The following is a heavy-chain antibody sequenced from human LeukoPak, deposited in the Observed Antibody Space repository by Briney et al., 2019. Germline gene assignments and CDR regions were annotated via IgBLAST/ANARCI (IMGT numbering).Heavy chain of an antibody. Sequence: PSETLSLTCAVYGGSFSGYYWSWIRQPPGKGLEWVGEINHSGSTNYNPSLKSRVTISVDTSKNQFSLKLSSVTAADTAVYYCARDRGYGSGSYYRLAEYFQHWGQGTLVTVSS. J-gene: IGHJ1*01. CDR2: INHSGST. D-gene: IGHD3-10*01. V-gene: IGHV4-34*01. CDR3: ARDRGYGSGSYYRLAEYFQH. CDR1: GGSFSGYY.